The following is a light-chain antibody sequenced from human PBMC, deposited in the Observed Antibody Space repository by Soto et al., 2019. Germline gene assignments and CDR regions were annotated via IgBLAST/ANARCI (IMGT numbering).Light chain of an antibody. Sequence: EIVLTQSPGTLSLSPGERATLSCRASQSVSSTFLAWYQQKPGQAPRLLIYGASSRATGIPDRFSGSVSGTDFTLTISRLEPEDFAVYYCQQYGSSPITFGQGTRLEIK. CDR1: QSVSSTF. J-gene: IGKJ5*01. V-gene: IGKV3-20*01. CDR3: QQYGSSPIT. CDR2: GAS.